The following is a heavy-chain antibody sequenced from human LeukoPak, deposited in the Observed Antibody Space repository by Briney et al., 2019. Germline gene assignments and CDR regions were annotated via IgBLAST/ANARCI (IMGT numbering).Heavy chain of an antibody. CDR3: AKAVCSGGSCYRAGYYYGMDV. D-gene: IGHD2-15*01. J-gene: IGHJ6*02. Sequence: ASVKVSCKASGYTFTSYYMHWVRQAPGQGLEWMGIINPSGGSTSYAQKFQGRVTITRDTSTSTVYMELSSLRSEDTAVYYCAKAVCSGGSCYRAGYYYGMDVWGQGTTVTVSS. CDR2: INPSGGST. V-gene: IGHV1-46*01. CDR1: GYTFTSYY.